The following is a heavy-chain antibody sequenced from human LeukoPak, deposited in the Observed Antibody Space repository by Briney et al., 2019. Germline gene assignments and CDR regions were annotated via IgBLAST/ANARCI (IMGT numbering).Heavy chain of an antibody. CDR3: ARHPGSGAAARYFDY. V-gene: IGHV4-30-2*01. J-gene: IGHJ4*02. Sequence: LRLSCAASGFTFSSYAMSWIRQPPGKGLEWIGYIYHSGSTYYNPSLKSRVTISVDRSKNQFSLKLSSVTAADAAVYYCARHPGSGAAARYFDYWGQGTLVTVSS. CDR1: GFTFSSYA. D-gene: IGHD6-13*01. CDR2: IYHSGST.